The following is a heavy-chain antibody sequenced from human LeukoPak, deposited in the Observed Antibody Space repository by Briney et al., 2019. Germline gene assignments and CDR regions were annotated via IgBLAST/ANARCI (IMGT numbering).Heavy chain of an antibody. CDR3: ARGYSGFDP. D-gene: IGHD5-12*01. CDR2: IKQDGSGT. CDR1: GFTLSNYW. Sequence: GGSLRLSCAASGFTLSNYWMNWVRQAPGKGLEWVANIKQDGSGTYYVDSVKGRFTISRDIAKNSLYLQMNILRAEDTAVYYCARGYSGFDPWGQGTLVTVSS. J-gene: IGHJ5*02. V-gene: IGHV3-7*01.